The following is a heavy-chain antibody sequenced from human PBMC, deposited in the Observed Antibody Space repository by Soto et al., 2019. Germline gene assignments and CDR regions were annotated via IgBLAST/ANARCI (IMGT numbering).Heavy chain of an antibody. CDR1: GYSFTSYW. D-gene: IGHD3-10*01. CDR2: IDPSDSYT. V-gene: IGHV5-10-1*01. J-gene: IGHJ4*02. CDR3: AKLPPRAQALVRYYFDY. Sequence: HGESLKISCKGSGYSFTSYWISWVRQMPGKGLEWMGMIDPSDSYTNYSPSFQGHVTISADRSISTAYLQRSSLKASDTAIYYCAKLPPRAQALVRYYFDYWGQGTLVTVSS.